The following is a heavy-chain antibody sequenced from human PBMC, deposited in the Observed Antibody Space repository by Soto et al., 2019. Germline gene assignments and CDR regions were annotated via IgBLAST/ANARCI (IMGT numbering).Heavy chain of an antibody. CDR1: DGSISSRDYY. V-gene: IGHV4-30-4*01. D-gene: IGHD3-22*01. CDR3: ARDWSRAYYPTWFDP. CDR2: IYYSGSP. Sequence: QVRLQDSGPGLVKPSQTLSLTCTVSDGSISSRDYYWSWIRQPPGKCLEWIGYIYYSGSPYYSPPLKSRATISIDTSKNQFSLNLTSVTAADTAVYYCARDWSRAYYPTWFDPWGRGTLVTVSS. J-gene: IGHJ5*02.